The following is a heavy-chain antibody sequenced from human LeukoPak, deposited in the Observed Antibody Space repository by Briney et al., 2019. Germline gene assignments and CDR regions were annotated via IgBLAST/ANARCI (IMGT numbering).Heavy chain of an antibody. Sequence: SETLSLTCTVSGGSISSGDYYWSWIRQPPGKGLEWIGYIYYSGSTYYNPSLKSRVTISVDTSKNQFSLKLSSVTAADTAVYYCARDRSGSHFHWAVAFDIWGQGTMVTVSS. CDR3: ARDRSGSHFHWAVAFDI. V-gene: IGHV4-30-4*08. CDR1: GGSISSGDYY. CDR2: IYYSGST. J-gene: IGHJ3*02. D-gene: IGHD1-26*01.